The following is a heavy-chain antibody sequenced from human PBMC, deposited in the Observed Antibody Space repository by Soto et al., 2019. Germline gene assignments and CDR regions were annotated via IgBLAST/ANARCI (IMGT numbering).Heavy chain of an antibody. CDR1: GFTFSSYE. J-gene: IGHJ4*02. D-gene: IGHD5-12*01. Sequence: GGSLRLSCAASGFTFSSYEMNWVRQAPGKGLEWVSYISSSGSTIYYADSVKGRFTISRDNAKNSLYLQMNSLRAEETAVYYCARGDGYKRNFDYWGQGTLVTVSS. CDR2: ISSSGSTI. CDR3: ARGDGYKRNFDY. V-gene: IGHV3-48*03.